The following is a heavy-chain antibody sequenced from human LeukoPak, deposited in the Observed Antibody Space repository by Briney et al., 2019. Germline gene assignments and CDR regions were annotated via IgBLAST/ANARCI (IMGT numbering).Heavy chain of an antibody. D-gene: IGHD3-22*01. CDR3: ARDHYYYDSSGYYH. V-gene: IGHV3-21*01. CDR2: ISSSSSYI. J-gene: IGHJ5*02. Sequence: GGSLRLSCAASGFTFSSYSMNWVRQAPGKGLEWVSSISSSSSYINYADSVKGRFTISRDNAKNSLYLQMNSLRAEDTAVYYCARDHYYYDSSGYYHWGQGTLVTVSS. CDR1: GFTFSSYS.